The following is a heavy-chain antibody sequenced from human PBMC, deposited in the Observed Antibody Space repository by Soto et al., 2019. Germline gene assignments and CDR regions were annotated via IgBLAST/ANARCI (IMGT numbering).Heavy chain of an antibody. CDR2: INRGGST. CDR1: GGSFSGHD. J-gene: IGHJ5*01. V-gene: IGHV4-34*01. D-gene: IGHD6-13*01. Sequence: SETLSLTCGVYGGSFSGHDLSWIRQPPGKGLEWIGEINRGGSTNYNPSLKSRTTISVDTSKNQFSLKLTSVTATDTAVYYCARGIPGYSSSWYGSWGQGTLVTVSS. CDR3: ARGIPGYSSSWYGS.